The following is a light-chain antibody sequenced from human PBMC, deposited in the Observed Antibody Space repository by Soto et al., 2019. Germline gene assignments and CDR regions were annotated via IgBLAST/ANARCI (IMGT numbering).Light chain of an antibody. CDR2: AAS. CDR1: QDIAIY. CDR3: QHTTDFT. V-gene: IGKV1-9*01. Sequence: IQLTQSPSSLSASVGDRVTITCRASQDIAIYLAWYQQKPGEAPKLLIYAASTLYGGVPSRFSGSGSGTDFALTITSLQAEDFATYYCQHTTDFTFGQGTKVDIK. J-gene: IGKJ3*01.